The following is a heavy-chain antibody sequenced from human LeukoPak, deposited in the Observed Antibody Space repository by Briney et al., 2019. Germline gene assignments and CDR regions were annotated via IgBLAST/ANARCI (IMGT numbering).Heavy chain of an antibody. J-gene: IGHJ3*02. Sequence: PSETLSLTCSVSGGSITRSSYYWGWIRQPPGKGLEWIGSIYYTGSTNYNPSLKSRVTISVDTSKNQFSLKLSSVTAADTAVYYCARSSHDDDAFDIWGQGTMVTVSS. CDR1: GGSITRSSYY. V-gene: IGHV4-39*07. CDR2: IYYTGST. CDR3: ARSSHDDDAFDI. D-gene: IGHD1-1*01.